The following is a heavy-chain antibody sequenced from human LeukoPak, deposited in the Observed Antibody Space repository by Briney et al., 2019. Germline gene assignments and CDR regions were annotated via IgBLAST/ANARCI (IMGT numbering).Heavy chain of an antibody. CDR1: GYTFTGYY. J-gene: IGHJ6*03. CDR2: IIPIFGTA. CDR3: ARSRDDILTGYIYYYYMDV. Sequence: SVKVSCKASGYTFTGYYMHWVRQAPGQGLEWMGGIIPIFGTASYAQKFQGRVTITADESTSTAYMELSSLISEDTAVYYCARSRDDILTGYIYYYYMDVWGKGTTVTVSS. D-gene: IGHD3-9*01. V-gene: IGHV1-69*13.